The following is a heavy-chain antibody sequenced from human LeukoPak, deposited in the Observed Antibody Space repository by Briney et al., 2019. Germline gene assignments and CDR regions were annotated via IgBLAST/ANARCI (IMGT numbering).Heavy chain of an antibody. Sequence: GGSLRLSCAASGFTFISYALHWVRQAPGKGLEWVAVISYGGTNKYYADSVKGRFTISRDNSKNTLYLQMNSLRAEDTAVYYCARVGRGYSFKVYYFDYWGQGTLVTFSS. CDR3: ARVGRGYSFKVYYFDY. V-gene: IGHV3-30*04. D-gene: IGHD5-18*01. CDR2: ISYGGTNK. J-gene: IGHJ4*02. CDR1: GFTFISYA.